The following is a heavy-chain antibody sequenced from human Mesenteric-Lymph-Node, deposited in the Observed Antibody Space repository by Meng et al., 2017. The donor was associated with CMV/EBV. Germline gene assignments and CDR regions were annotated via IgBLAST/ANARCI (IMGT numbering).Heavy chain of an antibody. J-gene: IGHJ4*02. CDR1: GGSFRGYY. CDR2: IHHSGST. D-gene: IGHD3-10*01. V-gene: IGHV4-34*01. Sequence: VYGGSFRGYYWSCIRQPPGQGLEWIGEIHHSGSTNYNPSLKSRVTISVDTSKNQFSLKLSSVTAADTAVYYCARGRRWFGEPNLDYWGQGTLVTVSS. CDR3: ARGRRWFGEPNLDY.